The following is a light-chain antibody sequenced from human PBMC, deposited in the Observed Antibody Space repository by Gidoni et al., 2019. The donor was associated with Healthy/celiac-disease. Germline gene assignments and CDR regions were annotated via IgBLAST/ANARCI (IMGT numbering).Light chain of an antibody. CDR3: QQYYSTPKT. CDR2: WAS. J-gene: IGKJ1*01. Sequence: DIVMTQSPDSPAVSLGERATINCKSSQSVLYSSNNKNYLAWYQQKPGQPPKLLMYWASTRESGVPDRFSGSGSGTDFTLTISSLQAEDVAVYYCQQYYSTPKTFGQXTKVESK. CDR1: QSVLYSSNNKNY. V-gene: IGKV4-1*01.